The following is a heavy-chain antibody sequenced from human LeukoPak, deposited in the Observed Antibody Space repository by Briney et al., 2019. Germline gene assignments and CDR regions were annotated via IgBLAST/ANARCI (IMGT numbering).Heavy chain of an antibody. CDR1: GFTFSKYG. Sequence: GGSLRLSCAASGFTFSKYGMRWVRQVPGEGLEWVAVISFDGSNKSYADSVKGRFTISRDNSKNTLYLQMNSLRDEDTAVYSCAKDSRQWLGAFDIWGQGTTVTVSS. V-gene: IGHV3-30*18. CDR3: AKDSRQWLGAFDI. CDR2: ISFDGSNK. J-gene: IGHJ3*02. D-gene: IGHD6-19*01.